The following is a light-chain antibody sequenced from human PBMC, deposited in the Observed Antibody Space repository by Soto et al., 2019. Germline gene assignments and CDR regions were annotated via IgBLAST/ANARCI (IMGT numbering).Light chain of an antibody. CDR3: QHSYGTPRT. Sequence: DIQMTQSPSSLSASVGDRVTITCRASQSISTYLNWYQHKPGKAPKVLIYAVSSLQSGVPSRFSGSGSGPDFTLTITSLQPEDSATYYCQHSYGTPRTFGQGTKVEIK. J-gene: IGKJ1*01. CDR2: AVS. CDR1: QSISTY. V-gene: IGKV1-39*01.